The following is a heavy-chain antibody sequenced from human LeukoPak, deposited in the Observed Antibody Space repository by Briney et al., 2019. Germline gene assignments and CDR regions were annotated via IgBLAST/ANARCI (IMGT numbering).Heavy chain of an antibody. CDR1: GYTFTGYY. CDR3: ARVARVATAMVNNWFDP. Sequence: APVKVSCKASGYTFTGYYMHRVRQAPGQGLEWMGRVNPNSGGTNYAQKFQGRVTMTRDTSISTAYMELSRLRSDDTAVYYCARVARVATAMVNNWFDPWGQGTLVTVSS. CDR2: VNPNSGGT. D-gene: IGHD5-18*01. J-gene: IGHJ5*02. V-gene: IGHV1-2*06.